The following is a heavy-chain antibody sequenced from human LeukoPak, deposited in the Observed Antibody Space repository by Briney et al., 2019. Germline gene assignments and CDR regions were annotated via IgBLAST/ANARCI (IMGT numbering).Heavy chain of an antibody. Sequence: SQTLSLTCTVSGGSISSGDYYWSWIRQPPGKGLEWIGYIYYSGSTYYNPSLKSRVTISVDTSKNQFSLKLSSVTAADTAVYYCARDYSSSWYSGWFDPWGQGTLVTVSS. CDR2: IYYSGST. D-gene: IGHD6-13*01. CDR3: ARDYSSSWYSGWFDP. J-gene: IGHJ5*02. CDR1: GGSISSGDYY. V-gene: IGHV4-30-4*01.